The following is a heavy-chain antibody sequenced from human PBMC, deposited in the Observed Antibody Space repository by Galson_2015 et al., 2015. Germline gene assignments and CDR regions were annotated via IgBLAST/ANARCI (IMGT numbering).Heavy chain of an antibody. D-gene: IGHD3-9*01. CDR2: IRSIAYGGTT. V-gene: IGHV3-49*03. J-gene: IGHJ4*02. Sequence: SLRLSCAAYGFTFGDYAMSWFRQAPGKGREWVGIIRSIAYGGTTAYAASVKGRFTISRDDSKSIAYLQMNSLKTEATAVYSYTRAFDILTVYYLLDYCGQGTLVTVSS. CDR1: GFTFGDYA. CDR3: TRAFDILTVYYLLDY.